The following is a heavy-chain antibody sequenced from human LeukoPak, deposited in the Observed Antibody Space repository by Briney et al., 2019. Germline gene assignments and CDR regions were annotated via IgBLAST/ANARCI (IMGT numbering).Heavy chain of an antibody. CDR3: ARGTGSYYNRRYYYYGMDV. Sequence: SETLSLTCTVSGYSISSGYYWGWIRQPPGKGLEWIGSIYHSGSTYYNPSLKSRVTISVDTSKNQFSLKLSSVTAADTAVYYCARGTGSYYNRRYYYYGMDVWGQGTTVTVSS. D-gene: IGHD3-10*01. CDR2: IYHSGST. J-gene: IGHJ6*02. V-gene: IGHV4-38-2*02. CDR1: GYSISSGYY.